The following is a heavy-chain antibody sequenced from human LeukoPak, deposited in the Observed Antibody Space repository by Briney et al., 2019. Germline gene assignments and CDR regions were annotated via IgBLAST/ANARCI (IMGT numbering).Heavy chain of an antibody. V-gene: IGHV3-30*02. CDR1: GFTFSSYG. J-gene: IGHJ4*02. D-gene: IGHD3-3*01. CDR2: IQYDGSNK. CDR3: AKITIFAVGIDY. Sequence: GGSLRLSCAASGFTFSSYGMHWVRQAPGKGLECVAFIQYDGSNKYYTDSVKGRFTISRDNSKNTLYLQMNSLRPEDTAVHYCAKITIFAVGIDYWGQGTLVTVSS.